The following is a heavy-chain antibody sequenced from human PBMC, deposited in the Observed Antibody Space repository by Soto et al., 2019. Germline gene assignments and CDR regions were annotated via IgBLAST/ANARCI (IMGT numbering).Heavy chain of an antibody. CDR2: VYQSGNT. CDR3: TRNGAYALEF. V-gene: IGHV4-4*02. CDR1: GGSIRGTKW. J-gene: IGHJ1*01. D-gene: IGHD4-17*01. Sequence: GTLSLTCAVSGGSIRGTKWWSWVRQAPGEGLEWIGEVYQSGNTNHNPSLKTRVTISVDKSKNQFSLMLTSVTAADTAIYYCTRNGAYALEFWGQGPLVTVSS.